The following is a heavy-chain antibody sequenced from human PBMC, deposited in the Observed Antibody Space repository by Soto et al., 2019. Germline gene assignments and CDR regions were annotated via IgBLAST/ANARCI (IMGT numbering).Heavy chain of an antibody. CDR1: GFTFNTYG. J-gene: IGHJ4*02. CDR3: AKDRRTYSSGWYYSDY. V-gene: IGHV3-30*18. CDR2: ILYDENDK. Sequence: GGSLRLSCEASGFTFNTYGMHWVRQAPGKGLEWVAVILYDENDKFYADSVKGRFTISRDNSKNTVYLQMNSLRPEDTAVYYCAKDRRTYSSGWYYSDYWGQGTLVTVSS. D-gene: IGHD6-19*01.